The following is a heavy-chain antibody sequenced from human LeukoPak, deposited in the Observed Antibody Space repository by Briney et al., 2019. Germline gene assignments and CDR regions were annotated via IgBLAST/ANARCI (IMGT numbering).Heavy chain of an antibody. D-gene: IGHD1-26*01. CDR1: GFTFSTYW. J-gene: IGHJ4*02. CDR2: INSDASST. Sequence: PGGSPRLSCRASGFTFSTYWMHGVRQAPGKGLVWVSRINSDASSTSYADSVKGRFTISRDNSKNTLYLQMNSLRAEDTAVYYCAKDRIVGTTRFLDYWGPGTLVTVSS. CDR3: AKDRIVGTTRFLDY. V-gene: IGHV3-74*01.